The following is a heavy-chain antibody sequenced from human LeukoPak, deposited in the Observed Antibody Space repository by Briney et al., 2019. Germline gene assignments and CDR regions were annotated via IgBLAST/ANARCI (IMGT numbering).Heavy chain of an antibody. CDR2: IYYSGST. Sequence: SETLSLTCTVSGGSTSSSSYYWGWIRQPPGKGLEWIGSIYYSGSTYYNPSLKSRVTISVDTSKNQFSLKLSSVTAADTAVYYCARRRGYTLDYWGQGTLVTVSS. CDR1: GGSTSSSSYY. J-gene: IGHJ4*02. V-gene: IGHV4-39*07. CDR3: ARRRGYTLDY. D-gene: IGHD5-12*01.